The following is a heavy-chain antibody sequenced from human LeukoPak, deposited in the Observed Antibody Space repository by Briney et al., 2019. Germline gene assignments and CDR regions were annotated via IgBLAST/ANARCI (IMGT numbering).Heavy chain of an antibody. Sequence: GGSLRLSCAASGFTFSSYAMSWVRQAPGKGLEWVSAIRGSGGSTYYADSVKGRFTISRDNSKNTLYLQMNSLRAEDTAVYYCAKGRGVVVPAAIQRDYYYYYGMDVWGQGTTVTVSS. D-gene: IGHD2-2*01. CDR1: GFTFSSYA. CDR3: AKGRGVVVPAAIQRDYYYYYGMDV. CDR2: IRGSGGST. J-gene: IGHJ6*02. V-gene: IGHV3-23*01.